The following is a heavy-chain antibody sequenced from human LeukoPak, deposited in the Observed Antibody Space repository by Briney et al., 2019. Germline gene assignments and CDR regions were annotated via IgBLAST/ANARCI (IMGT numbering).Heavy chain of an antibody. Sequence: SVKVSCKASGGTFSSYAISWVRQAPGQGLEWMGGIIPIFGTANYAQKFQGRVTITADESTSTAYMELSSLRSEDTAVYYCARALVVPAAVQPNWFDPWGQGTLVTGSA. V-gene: IGHV1-69*01. CDR1: GGTFSSYA. J-gene: IGHJ5*02. D-gene: IGHD2-2*01. CDR3: ARALVVPAAVQPNWFDP. CDR2: IIPIFGTA.